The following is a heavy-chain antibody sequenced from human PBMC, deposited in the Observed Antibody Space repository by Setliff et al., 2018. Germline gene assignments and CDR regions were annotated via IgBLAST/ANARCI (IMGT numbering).Heavy chain of an antibody. CDR3: AKEGYYDHFGYYHYYFDF. Sequence: PSETLSLTCTVSGGSIINSYYWSWIRQPAGKGLEWIGRIYTSGSTNYNPSLKSRVAISVDTSKNQFSLRLSSVTAADTAVYYCAKEGYYDHFGYYHYYFDFWGQGTLVTVSS. J-gene: IGHJ4*02. CDR2: IYTSGST. V-gene: IGHV4-61*02. D-gene: IGHD3-22*01. CDR1: GGSIINSYY.